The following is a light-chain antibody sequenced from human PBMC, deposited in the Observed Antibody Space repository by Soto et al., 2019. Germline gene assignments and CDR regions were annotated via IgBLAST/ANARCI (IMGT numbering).Light chain of an antibody. CDR1: QSIGRS. J-gene: IGKJ5*01. CDR3: HQRQYWPPIT. Sequence: EIVLTQSPATLSLSPGERAIFSCRASQSIGRSLAWYQRKPGQVPRLLIFDASNRATGIPARFSGSGSGTDFTLTISSLEPEDFAVYYCHQRQYWPPITFGQGTRLEIK. V-gene: IGKV3-11*01. CDR2: DAS.